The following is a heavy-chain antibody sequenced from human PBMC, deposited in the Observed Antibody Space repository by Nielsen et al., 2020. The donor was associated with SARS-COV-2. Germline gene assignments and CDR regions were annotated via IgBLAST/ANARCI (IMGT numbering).Heavy chain of an antibody. D-gene: IGHD2-2*01. CDR2: IKQDGSEK. CDR3: AKAVVPAAIYRKEFDS. Sequence: GESLKISCSASGFAFSNFAMNWVRQAPGKGLEWVANIKQDGSEKYYVDSVKGRFTISRDNSKTTLFLQMSSLRADDTAVYYCAKAVVPAAIYRKEFDSWGQGTLVTVSS. CDR1: GFAFSNFA. J-gene: IGHJ4*02. V-gene: IGHV3-7*03.